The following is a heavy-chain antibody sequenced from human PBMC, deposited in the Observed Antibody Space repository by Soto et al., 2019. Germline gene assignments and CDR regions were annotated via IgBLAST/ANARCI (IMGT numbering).Heavy chain of an antibody. CDR2: FYYSGST. D-gene: IGHD6-19*01. V-gene: IGHV4-59*01. J-gene: IGHJ3*02. Sequence: QVHLQESGPGLVKPSETLSLTCTVSGGSISSYYWSWIRQPPGKGLEWIGYFYYSGSTNYNPSLKSRVSISVDKSKNQFSLKLSSVTAADTAVYYCARDGPAAYSSGWYGAFDIWGQGTMVTVSS. CDR3: ARDGPAAYSSGWYGAFDI. CDR1: GGSISSYY.